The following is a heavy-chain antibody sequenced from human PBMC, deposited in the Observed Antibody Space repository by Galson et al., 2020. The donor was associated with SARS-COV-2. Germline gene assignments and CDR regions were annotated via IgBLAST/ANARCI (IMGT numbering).Heavy chain of an antibody. CDR2: IKQDGSEK. D-gene: IGHD5-18*01. V-gene: IGHV3-7*01. J-gene: IGHJ4*02. CDR1: GFTFNNYW. CDR3: ARDSWGYNYGSDY. Sequence: GSLRLSCAAFGFTFNNYWMSWVRQAPGKGLEWVANIKQDGSEKYYVDSVKGRFTISRDNPKDSLYLQMNSLRAEDTAVYYCARDSWGYNYGSDYWGQGTLVTVSS.